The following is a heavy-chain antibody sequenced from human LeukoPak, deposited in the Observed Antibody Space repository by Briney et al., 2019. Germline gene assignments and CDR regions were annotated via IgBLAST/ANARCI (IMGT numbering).Heavy chain of an antibody. Sequence: GGSLRLSCAASGFTVSTNYMSWVRHAPGKGLEWVSVIYSGSSTYYADSAKGRFTISRDKSKNTLFLQMNSLRSEDTAVYYCAREGPYYGMDVWGQGTTVTVSS. D-gene: IGHD3-16*01. CDR1: GFTVSTNY. V-gene: IGHV3-53*01. J-gene: IGHJ6*02. CDR3: AREGPYYGMDV. CDR2: IYSGSST.